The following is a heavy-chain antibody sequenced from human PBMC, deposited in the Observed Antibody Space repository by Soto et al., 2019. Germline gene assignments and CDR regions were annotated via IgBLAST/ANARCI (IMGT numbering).Heavy chain of an antibody. V-gene: IGHV1-8*01. CDR3: ARAVGGYSYGHAGDYYYYGMDV. D-gene: IGHD5-18*01. CDR1: GYTFTSYD. J-gene: IGHJ6*02. Sequence: ASVKVSCKASGYTFTSYDINWVRQATGQGLEWMGWMNPNSGNTGYAQKFQGRVTMTRNTSISTAYMELSSLRSEDTAVYYCARAVGGYSYGHAGDYYYYGMDVWGQGTTVTVS. CDR2: MNPNSGNT.